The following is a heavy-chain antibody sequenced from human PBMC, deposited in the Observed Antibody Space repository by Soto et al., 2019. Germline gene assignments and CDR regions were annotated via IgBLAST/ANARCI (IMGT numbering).Heavy chain of an antibody. J-gene: IGHJ4*02. Sequence: EVQLLASGGGLVQPGGSLTLSCAASGFDFSGYAMSWVRQAPGKGLQWVSVITGGGTSIYYGDSVNGRVSIAREKSSNTLVLHMHSLRAEDTALYYCAKHQYSFAHSIDHWGQGTHVTVSS. CDR3: AKHQYSFAHSIDH. CDR1: GFDFSGYA. CDR2: ITGGGTSI. V-gene: IGHV3-23*01. D-gene: IGHD4-4*01.